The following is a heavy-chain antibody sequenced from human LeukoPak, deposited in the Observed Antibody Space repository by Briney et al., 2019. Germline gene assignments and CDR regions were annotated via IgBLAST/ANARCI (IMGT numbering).Heavy chain of an antibody. J-gene: IGHJ5*02. CDR3: ATSYYGSGTYYNWFDP. Sequence: SETLSLTCAVYGGSFSGYYWNWIRQPPGKGLEWIGEINHSGSTNYNPSLESRLTISIDTSKNQFSLKLTSVTAADTAVYYCATSYYGSGTYYNWFDPWGQGTLVTVSS. D-gene: IGHD3-10*01. CDR2: INHSGST. V-gene: IGHV4-34*01. CDR1: GGSFSGYY.